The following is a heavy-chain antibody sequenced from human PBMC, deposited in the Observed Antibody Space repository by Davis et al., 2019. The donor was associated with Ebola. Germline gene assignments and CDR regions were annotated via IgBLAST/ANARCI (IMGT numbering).Heavy chain of an antibody. CDR3: ANTYGAGSYWYFEH. CDR1: GGSISNYY. V-gene: IGHV4-59*01. CDR2: IHHRGDT. Sequence: SETLSLTYTASGGSISNYYWSWIRQPPGKGLEWIGYIHHRGDTNYSPSLRSRVTISVDTSKNQFSLKLTSVTAADTAVYYCANTYGAGSYWYFEHWGQGTLITVSS. J-gene: IGHJ4*02. D-gene: IGHD3-10*01.